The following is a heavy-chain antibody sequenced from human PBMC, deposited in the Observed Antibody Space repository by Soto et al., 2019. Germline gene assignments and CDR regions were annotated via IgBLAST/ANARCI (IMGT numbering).Heavy chain of an antibody. J-gene: IGHJ4*02. D-gene: IGHD5-18*01. CDR3: ARRHLWLPFDY. Sequence: QLQLQESGPGLVKPSETLSLTCTVSGGSISSSSYYWGWIRQPPGKGLEWIGSIYYSGSTYYNPSLKSRVTLSVDTSKNQFSLQLSSVTAADTAVYYCARRHLWLPFDYWGQGTLVTVSS. CDR1: GGSISSSSYY. V-gene: IGHV4-39*01. CDR2: IYYSGST.